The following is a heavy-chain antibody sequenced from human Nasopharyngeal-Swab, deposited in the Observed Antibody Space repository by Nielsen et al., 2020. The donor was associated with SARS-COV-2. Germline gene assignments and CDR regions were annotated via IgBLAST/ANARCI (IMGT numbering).Heavy chain of an antibody. D-gene: IGHD3-22*01. J-gene: IGHJ4*02. CDR3: ARGDDSSGFSITLDY. CDR1: GFTFSSFE. CDR2: ISGSGSTI. V-gene: IGHV3-48*03. Sequence: GESLKISCAASGFTFSSFEMNWVRKAPGKGLEWVSYISGSGSTIYYADSVRGRFTISRDNAMNSLYLQMNSLRAEDTAVYYCARGDDSSGFSITLDYWGQGTLVTVSS.